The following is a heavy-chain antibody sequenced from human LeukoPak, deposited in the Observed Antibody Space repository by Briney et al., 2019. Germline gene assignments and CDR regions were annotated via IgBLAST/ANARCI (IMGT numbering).Heavy chain of an antibody. CDR2: IYYNGNT. CDR3: ARDLGYSGNYGAFDI. Sequence: SETLSLTCTVSGGSISSSSYYWSWIRQSPGKGLEWIGYIYYNGNTNYKPSLKSRVVISVDTSKNQFSLKLSTVTAADTAVYYCARDLGYSGNYGAFDIWGQGALVSVSS. CDR1: GGSISSSSYY. D-gene: IGHD1-26*01. J-gene: IGHJ3*02. V-gene: IGHV4-61*01.